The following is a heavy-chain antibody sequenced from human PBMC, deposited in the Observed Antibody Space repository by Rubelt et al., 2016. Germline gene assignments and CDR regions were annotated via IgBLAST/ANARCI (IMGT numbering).Heavy chain of an antibody. CDR1: GGSISSGGYS. V-gene: IGHV4-30-4*07. CDR3: AASTARLTTDFDY. Sequence: QVQLQESGPGLVKPSQTLSLTCAVSGGSISSGGYSWSWIRQPPGKGLEWIGYIYYSGSTSYNSSLKSRVTISLDTAKNQFSLKLSSVTAADTAVYYCAASTARLTTDFDYWGQGTLVTVSS. D-gene: IGHD1-14*01. CDR2: IYYSGST. J-gene: IGHJ4*02.